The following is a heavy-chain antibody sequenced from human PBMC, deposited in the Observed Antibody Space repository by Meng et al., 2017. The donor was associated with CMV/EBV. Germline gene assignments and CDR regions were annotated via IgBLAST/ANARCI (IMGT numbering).Heavy chain of an antibody. D-gene: IGHD3-9*01. Sequence: SVKVSCKGSGIPFRPHAINWVRLAPGHGLEWMGGIMPLSGFTSYAQRFQGRITITADKSTSTTYMDLSSLTSEDAAVYYCVFEGVDILTGSHKKFFDSWGQGTLVTVSS. CDR3: VFEGVDILTGSHKKFFDS. CDR2: IMPLSGFT. V-gene: IGHV1-69*10. J-gene: IGHJ4*02. CDR1: GIPFRPHA.